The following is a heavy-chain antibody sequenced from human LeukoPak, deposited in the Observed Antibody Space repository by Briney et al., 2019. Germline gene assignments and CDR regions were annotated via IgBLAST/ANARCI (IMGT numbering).Heavy chain of an antibody. Sequence: GASVKVSCKASGYTFTSYGISWVRQAPGQGLEWMGWISAYNGNTNYAQKLQGRVTMTTDTSTSTAYMELRSLRSDDTAVYYCAREIGPRQLHLWGSAFDYWGQGTLATVSS. D-gene: IGHD5-18*01. CDR3: AREIGPRQLHLWGSAFDY. V-gene: IGHV1-18*01. CDR1: GYTFTSYG. CDR2: ISAYNGNT. J-gene: IGHJ4*02.